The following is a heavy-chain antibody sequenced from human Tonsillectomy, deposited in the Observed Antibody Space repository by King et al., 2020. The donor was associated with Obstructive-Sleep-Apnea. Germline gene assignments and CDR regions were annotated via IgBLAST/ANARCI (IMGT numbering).Heavy chain of an antibody. V-gene: IGHV3-74*01. CDR3: VREAKAYGGYNWFDP. CDR1: GFTFSIYW. CDR2: INSDGTTT. Sequence: VQLVESGGGLVQPGGSLRLSCAASGFTFSIYWMHWLRHAPGEGLVWVALINSDGTTTTYADSVKGRFTISRDSAKSTLYLQMSSLRYEDTAVYYCVREAKAYGGYNWFDPWGLGTLVTVSS. J-gene: IGHJ5*02. D-gene: IGHD4/OR15-4a*01.